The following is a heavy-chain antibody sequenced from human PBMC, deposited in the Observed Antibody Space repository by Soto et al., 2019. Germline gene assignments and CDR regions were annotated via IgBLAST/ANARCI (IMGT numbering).Heavy chain of an antibody. CDR2: IIPIFGTA. Sequence: SVKVSCKASGGTFSSYAISWMRQAPGQGLEWMGGIIPIFGTANYAQKFQGRVTITADESTSTAYMELSSLRSEDTAVYYCARGVGLRFLEWFVGRSGYGMDVWGQGTTVTVSS. CDR1: GGTFSSYA. CDR3: ARGVGLRFLEWFVGRSGYGMDV. J-gene: IGHJ6*02. V-gene: IGHV1-69*13. D-gene: IGHD3-3*01.